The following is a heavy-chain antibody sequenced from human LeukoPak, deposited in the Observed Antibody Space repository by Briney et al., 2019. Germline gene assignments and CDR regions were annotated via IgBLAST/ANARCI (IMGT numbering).Heavy chain of an antibody. CDR3: ASLRDGYNFDY. CDR1: GGSISSSRYY. D-gene: IGHD5-24*01. CDR2: TYYSGST. V-gene: IGHV4-39*01. J-gene: IGHJ4*02. Sequence: PSETLSLTCTVSGGSISSSRYYWGWIRQPPGKGLEWIGSTYYSGSTYYNPSLKSRVTISVDTSKNQFSLKLSSVTAADTAVYYCASLRDGYNFDYWGQGTLVTVSS.